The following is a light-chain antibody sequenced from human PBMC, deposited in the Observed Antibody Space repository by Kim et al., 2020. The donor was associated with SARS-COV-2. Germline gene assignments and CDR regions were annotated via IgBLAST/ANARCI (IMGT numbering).Light chain of an antibody. Sequence: VAPGKAARGTCGGNSVGRESGPGSQQKPARPPVLVIYEDSDGPSGIPERSSGSSAGNTATLTISRGEAGDEADYYCQVWDSSSVVFGGGTQLTVL. CDR1: SVGRES. J-gene: IGLJ2*01. CDR3: QVWDSSSVV. CDR2: EDS. V-gene: IGLV3-21*03.